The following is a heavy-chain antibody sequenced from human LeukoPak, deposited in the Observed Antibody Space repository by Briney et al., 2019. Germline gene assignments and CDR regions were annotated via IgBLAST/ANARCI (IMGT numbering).Heavy chain of an antibody. CDR3: AKDSSGSPAYYMDV. V-gene: IGHV3-7*03. D-gene: IGHD6-19*01. CDR1: GLTFSRYW. J-gene: IGHJ6*03. CDR2: IKRDESDK. Sequence: GGSLRLSCAASGLTFSRYWMSWVRQAPGEGLEWVANIKRDESDKYYGDSVKGRFTISRDNAKNSLYLQMNSLRAEDTALYYCAKDSSGSPAYYMDVWGKGTTVTISS.